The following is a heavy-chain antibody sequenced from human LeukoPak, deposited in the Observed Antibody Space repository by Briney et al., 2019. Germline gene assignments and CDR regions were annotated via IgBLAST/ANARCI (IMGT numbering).Heavy chain of an antibody. Sequence: GGSLRLSCAASGFTFSSYAMSWVRQTPGKGLEWVSAISGSGGSTYYADSVKGRFTISRDSSKNTLYLQMNSLRAEDTAVYYCAKGDQHYYGSVSYSDWFDPWGQGTLVTASS. CDR3: AKGDQHYYGSVSYSDWFDP. V-gene: IGHV3-23*01. D-gene: IGHD3-10*01. J-gene: IGHJ5*02. CDR2: ISGSGGST. CDR1: GFTFSSYA.